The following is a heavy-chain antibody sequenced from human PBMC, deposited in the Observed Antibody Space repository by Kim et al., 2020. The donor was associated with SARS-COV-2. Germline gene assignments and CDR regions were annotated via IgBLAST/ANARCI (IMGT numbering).Heavy chain of an antibody. Sequence: ASVKVSCKASGYTFTSYGISWVRQAPGQGLEWMGWISAYNGNTNYAQKLQGRVTMTTDTSTSTAYMELRSLRSDDTAVYYCARPADPGCSGGSCYPDLGFDYWGQGTLVTVSS. CDR2: ISAYNGNT. CDR1: GYTFTSYG. CDR3: ARPADPGCSGGSCYPDLGFDY. J-gene: IGHJ4*02. V-gene: IGHV1-18*01. D-gene: IGHD2-15*01.